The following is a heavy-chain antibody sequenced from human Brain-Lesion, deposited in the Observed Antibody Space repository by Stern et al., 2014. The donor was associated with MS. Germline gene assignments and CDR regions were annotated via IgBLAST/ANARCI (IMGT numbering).Heavy chain of an antibody. D-gene: IGHD6-13*01. V-gene: IGHV4-4*02. CDR3: ARFPASRPHVFDS. CDR1: GGSISSSNW. J-gene: IGHJ4*02. Sequence: VQLVESGPGLVKPSGTLSLTCAVSGGSISSSNWWSWVRQSPGKGLEWIGESDHSGSTIYNPSLKSRVTVSVDKSKTRFPLTLRSVTAADTAVYFCARFPASRPHVFDSWGQGTLVTVSS. CDR2: SDHSGST.